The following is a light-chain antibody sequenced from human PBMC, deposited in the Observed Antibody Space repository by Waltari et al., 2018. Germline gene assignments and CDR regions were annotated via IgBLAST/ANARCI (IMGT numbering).Light chain of an antibody. J-gene: IGLJ3*02. Sequence: QSVLTQPPSVSGTPGQRVTISCSGSHSNIGGNSVTWYQQLPGKAPKLLIYNDNQGPSGVPDRFSASKSGTSASLAITGLQSEDEADYYCAVWDDSLGGVFGGGTKLTVL. CDR1: HSNIGGNS. V-gene: IGLV1-44*01. CDR3: AVWDDSLGGV. CDR2: NDN.